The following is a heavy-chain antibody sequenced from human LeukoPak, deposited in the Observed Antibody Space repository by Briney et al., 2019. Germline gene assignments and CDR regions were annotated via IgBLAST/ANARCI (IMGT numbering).Heavy chain of an antibody. D-gene: IGHD1-26*01. J-gene: IGHJ4*02. CDR3: AREHGGSYPHFDY. V-gene: IGHV1-2*06. Sequence: ASVKVSCKASGYTLTDYYMHWVRRAPGQGLEWMGRINPNSGGTNYAQKFQGRVTMTRDTSISTVYMELSRLRSDDTAVYYCAREHGGSYPHFDYWGQGTLVTVSS. CDR1: GYTLTDYY. CDR2: INPNSGGT.